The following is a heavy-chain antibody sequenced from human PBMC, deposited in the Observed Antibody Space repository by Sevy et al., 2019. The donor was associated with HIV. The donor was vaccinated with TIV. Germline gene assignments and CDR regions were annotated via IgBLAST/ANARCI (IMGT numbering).Heavy chain of an antibody. J-gene: IGHJ5*02. V-gene: IGHV3-7*01. CDR1: GFTFSAYW. Sequence: GGSLRLSCAASGFTFSAYWMHWVRQAPGKGLEWVANINQGGSEKYYVDSVKGRFTISRDKAKNSLFLQMNSLGAGDTAVYYCARALAAAASSWGQGALVTVSS. CDR3: ARALAAAASS. CDR2: INQGGSEK. D-gene: IGHD6-13*01.